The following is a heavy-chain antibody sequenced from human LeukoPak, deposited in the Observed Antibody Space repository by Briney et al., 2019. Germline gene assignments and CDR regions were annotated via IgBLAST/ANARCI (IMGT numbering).Heavy chain of an antibody. D-gene: IGHD6-19*01. CDR2: ISGSGTSV. J-gene: IGHJ4*02. Sequence: GGSLRLSCAASGFTFSSYAMSWVRQAPGKGLQWVSSISGSGTSVNYADSVKGRFTISRDNSRNTLYLQMKSLRAEDTAVYYCARDVSSGWYRFSYWGQGTLVTVSS. CDR1: GFTFSSYA. CDR3: ARDVSSGWYRFSY. V-gene: IGHV3-23*01.